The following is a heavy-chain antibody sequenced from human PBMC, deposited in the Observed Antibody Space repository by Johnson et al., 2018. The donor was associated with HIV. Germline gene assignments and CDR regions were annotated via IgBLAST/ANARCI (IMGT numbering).Heavy chain of an antibody. Sequence: QVQLVESGGGVVQPGRSLRLSCAASGFTFSSYGMHWVRQAPGKGLEWVAVIVYDGSNKYYADSVKGRFTISRDNSKNTLYLQMNSLRAEDTAVYYCARDPRAYYDFWSGPYDAFDIWGQGTMVTV. D-gene: IGHD3-3*01. CDR3: ARDPRAYYDFWSGPYDAFDI. CDR1: GFTFSSYG. J-gene: IGHJ3*02. CDR2: IVYDGSNK. V-gene: IGHV3-30*03.